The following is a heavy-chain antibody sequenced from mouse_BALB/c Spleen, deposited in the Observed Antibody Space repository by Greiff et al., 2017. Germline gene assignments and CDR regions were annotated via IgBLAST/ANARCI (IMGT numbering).Heavy chain of an antibody. CDR3: ARGQPLDY. CDR2: ISSGGSYT. Sequence: EVQRVESGGGLVKPGGSLKLSCAASGFTFSSYAMSWVRQSPEKRLEWVAEISSGGSYTYYPDTVTGRFTISRDNAKNTLYLEMSSLRSEDTAMYYCARGQPLDYWGQGTTLTVSS. V-gene: IGHV5-9-4*01. J-gene: IGHJ2*01. D-gene: IGHD6-1*01. CDR1: GFTFSSYA.